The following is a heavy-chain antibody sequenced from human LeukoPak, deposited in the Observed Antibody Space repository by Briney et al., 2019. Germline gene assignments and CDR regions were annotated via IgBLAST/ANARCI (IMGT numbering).Heavy chain of an antibody. CDR2: INDDGSEK. CDR1: GFPFASYW. V-gene: IGHV3-7*01. J-gene: IGHJ4*02. CDR3: GRIFNIWGTFRNT. Sequence: PGGSLRLSCAASGFPFASYWMVWVRQAPGKGLEWVANINDDGSEKNYLESLKGRFTISRDNANNSVSLQMTALRAEDTAVYYCGRIFNIWGTFRNTWGQGTQVTVSS. D-gene: IGHD3-16*02.